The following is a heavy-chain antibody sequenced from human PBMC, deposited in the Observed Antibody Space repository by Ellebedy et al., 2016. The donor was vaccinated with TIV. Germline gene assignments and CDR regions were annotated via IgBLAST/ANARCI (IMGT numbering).Heavy chain of an antibody. V-gene: IGHV4-4*02. CDR2: IYHGST. Sequence: MPGGSLRLSCAVSGDSIISSNRWSWVRQSPGKRLEWIGEIYHGSTIYNPSLKSQVTISVDKSKNQFSLNLRSMTAADTAVYYCARWEGRRCFDHWGQGTLVTVSS. J-gene: IGHJ4*02. CDR3: ARWEGRRCFDH. D-gene: IGHD1-26*01. CDR1: GDSIISSNR.